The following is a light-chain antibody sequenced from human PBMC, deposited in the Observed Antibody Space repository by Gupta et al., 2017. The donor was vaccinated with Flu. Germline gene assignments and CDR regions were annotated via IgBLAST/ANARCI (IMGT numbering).Light chain of an antibody. CDR2: GNS. CDR1: SSNIGSNN. CDR3: AAWDDSLNGHYV. V-gene: IGLV1-44*01. Sequence: SSNIGSNNVNWYQQVPGTPPKLLIYGNSQRPPGVPDRFSGSKSGTSASLAISGLQSEDEADYYCAAWDDSLNGHYVFGTGTKVTAL. J-gene: IGLJ1*01.